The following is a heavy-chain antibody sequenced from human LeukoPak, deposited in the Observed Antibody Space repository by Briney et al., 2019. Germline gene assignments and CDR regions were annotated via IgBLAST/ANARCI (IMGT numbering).Heavy chain of an antibody. V-gene: IGHV4-59*01. J-gene: IGHJ5*02. CDR1: GGSISSYY. CDR2: IYYSGST. D-gene: IGHD2-2*01. Sequence: SETLSLTCTVSGGSISSYYWSWIRQPPGKGLEWIGYIYYSGSTNYNPSLKSRVTISVDTSKNQFSLKLSSVTAADTAVYYCARGGVPKRWFDPWGQGTLVAVSS. CDR3: ARGGVPKRWFDP.